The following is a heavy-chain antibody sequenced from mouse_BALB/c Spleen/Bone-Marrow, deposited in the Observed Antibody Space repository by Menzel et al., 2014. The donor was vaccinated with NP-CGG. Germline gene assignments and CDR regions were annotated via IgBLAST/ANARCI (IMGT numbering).Heavy chain of an antibody. V-gene: IGHV1-9*01. CDR2: ILPGSGST. CDR3: ARRGHGFAWFAY. J-gene: IGHJ3*01. D-gene: IGHD1-2*01. CDR1: GYTFSSFW. Sequence: VQLVESGTELMKPGAPVKISCKATGYTFSSFWIEWGKQRPGHGLEGIGEILPGSGSTNYNEKFKGKATFTADTSSNTAYMQLSSLTSEDSAVYYCARRGHGFAWFAYWGQGTLVTVSA.